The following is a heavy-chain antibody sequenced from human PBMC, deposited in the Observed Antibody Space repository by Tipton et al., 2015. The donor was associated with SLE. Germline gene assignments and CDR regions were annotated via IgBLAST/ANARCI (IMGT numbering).Heavy chain of an antibody. CDR2: IYYSGST. J-gene: IGHJ4*02. V-gene: IGHV4-39*07. Sequence: LRLSCTVSGGSISSSSYYWGWIRQPPGKGLEWIGSIYYSGSTYYNPSLKSRVTISVDTSKNQFSLKLSSVTAADTAVYYCARGLIAARPFDYWGQGTLVTVSS. D-gene: IGHD6-6*01. CDR1: GGSISSSSYY. CDR3: ARGLIAARPFDY.